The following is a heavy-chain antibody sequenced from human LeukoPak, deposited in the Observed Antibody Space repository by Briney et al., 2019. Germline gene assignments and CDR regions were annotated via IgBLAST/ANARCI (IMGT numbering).Heavy chain of an antibody. V-gene: IGHV3-23*01. CDR1: GFTFSNYA. D-gene: IGHD1-26*01. Sequence: GGSLRLSCAASGFTFSNYAMTWVRQAPGKGLEWVSVISGSGGSTYYADSVKGRFTTSRDNSKNTLYLQMNSLRAEDTAVYYCAKDYSGSYYYFDYWGQGTLVTVSS. J-gene: IGHJ4*02. CDR2: ISGSGGST. CDR3: AKDYSGSYYYFDY.